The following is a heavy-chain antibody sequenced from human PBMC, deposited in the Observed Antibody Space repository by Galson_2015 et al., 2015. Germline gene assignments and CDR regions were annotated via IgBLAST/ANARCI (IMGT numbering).Heavy chain of an antibody. CDR1: GFTFSSYS. CDR3: ARAEGMVRGVRNWFDP. Sequence: SLRLSCAASGFTFSSYSMNWVRQAPGKGLEWVSSISSSSSYIYYADSVKGRFTISRDNAKNSLYLQMNSLRAEDTAVYYCARAEGMVRGVRNWFDPWGQGTLVTVSS. J-gene: IGHJ5*02. V-gene: IGHV3-21*01. D-gene: IGHD3-10*01. CDR2: ISSSSSYI.